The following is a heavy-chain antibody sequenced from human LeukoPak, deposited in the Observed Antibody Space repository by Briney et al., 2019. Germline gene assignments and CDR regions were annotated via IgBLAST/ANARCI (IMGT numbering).Heavy chain of an antibody. Sequence: SETLSLTCTVSGDPINDYYWSWIRQSPGKGLAWIGYIYYSGSTSYNPSLKSRVTISLDTSNNHFSLKPRSVTAADTAVYYCARGGGYSYGSFDYWGQGTLVTVSS. CDR1: GDPINDYY. D-gene: IGHD5-18*01. V-gene: IGHV4-59*01. CDR2: IYYSGST. CDR3: ARGGGYSYGSFDY. J-gene: IGHJ4*02.